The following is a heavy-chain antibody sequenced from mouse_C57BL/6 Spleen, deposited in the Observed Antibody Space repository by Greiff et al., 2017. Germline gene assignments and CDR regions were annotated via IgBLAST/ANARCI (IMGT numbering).Heavy chain of an antibody. J-gene: IGHJ3*01. CDR1: GYTFTSYW. CDR2: IDPSDSET. V-gene: IGHV1-52*01. CDR3: ARGYSEGCAY. Sequence: QVQLQQPGAELVRPGSSVKLSCKASGYTFTSYWMHWVKQRPIQGLEWIGNIDPSDSETHYNQKFKDKATLTVDKSSSTAYMQLSSLTSEDSAVYYCARGYSEGCAYWGEGTLVTVSA. D-gene: IGHD3-1*01.